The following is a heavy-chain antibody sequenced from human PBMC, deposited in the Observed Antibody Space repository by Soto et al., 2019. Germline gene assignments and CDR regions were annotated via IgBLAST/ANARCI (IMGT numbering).Heavy chain of an antibody. J-gene: IGHJ5*02. CDR1: GFTFSSYA. V-gene: IGHV3-30-3*01. CDR2: ISYDGSNK. CDR3: ARPNLYDILTGGWFDP. Sequence: QVQLVESGGGVVQPGRSLRLSCAASGFTFSSYAMHWVRQAPGKGLEWVAVISYDGSNKYYADSVKGRFTISRDNSKNTRDLQMNTLRAEDTAVYYCARPNLYDILTGGWFDPWGQGTLVTVSS. D-gene: IGHD3-9*01.